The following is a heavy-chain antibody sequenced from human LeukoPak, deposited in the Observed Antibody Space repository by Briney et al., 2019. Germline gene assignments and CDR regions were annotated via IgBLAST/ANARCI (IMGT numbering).Heavy chain of an antibody. CDR3: AREDVVSGNDYGDLSYYYYYYMDV. V-gene: IGHV1-2*02. Sequence: ASVKVSCKASGYTFTGYYMHWVRQAPGQGLEWMGWINPNSGGTNYAQKFQGRVTMTRDTSISTAYMELSRLRSDDTAVYYCAREDVVSGNDYGDLSYYYYYYMDVWGKGTTVTISS. J-gene: IGHJ6*03. CDR1: GYTFTGYY. D-gene: IGHD4-17*01. CDR2: INPNSGGT.